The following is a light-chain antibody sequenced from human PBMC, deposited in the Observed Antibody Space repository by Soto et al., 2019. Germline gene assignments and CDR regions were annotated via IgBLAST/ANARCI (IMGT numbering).Light chain of an antibody. CDR2: GNN. V-gene: IGLV1-44*01. J-gene: IGLJ2*01. Sequence: VLNKPPSGTGAPRRGGPLSCFGKGSRIGTNTVNWYRQLPGTAPKLLIYGNNQRPSGVPDRFSGSKSGTSASLAISGLQSEDEAEYYCTAWDGSLNNVLFGGGTQLTVL. CDR1: GSRIGTNT. CDR3: TAWDGSLNNVL.